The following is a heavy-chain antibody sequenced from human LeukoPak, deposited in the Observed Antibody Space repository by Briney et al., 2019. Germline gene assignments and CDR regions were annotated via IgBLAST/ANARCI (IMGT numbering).Heavy chain of an antibody. CDR2: INYTGST. Sequence: PSETLSLTGTVSGVSINSYYWTWIRQAPGNGLEWIGYINYTGSTKYSPSLKSRVSISIDPSKNQCSLKLDSVTAADAAVYYCARDPTDWGQGILVTVSS. V-gene: IGHV4-59*01. J-gene: IGHJ4*02. CDR3: ARDPTD. CDR1: GVSINSYY.